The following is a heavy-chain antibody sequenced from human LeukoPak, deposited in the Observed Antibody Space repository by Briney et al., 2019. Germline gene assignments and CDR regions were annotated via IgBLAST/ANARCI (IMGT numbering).Heavy chain of an antibody. CDR2: IYTSGST. Sequence: ETPSLTCTVSGGSISSYYWSWIRQPPGKGLEWIGYIYTSGSTNYNPSLKSRVTISVDTSKNQFSLKLSSVTAADTAVYYCARHMQRGSYYWFDPWGQGTLVTVSS. D-gene: IGHD1-26*01. V-gene: IGHV4-4*09. CDR1: GGSISSYY. J-gene: IGHJ5*02. CDR3: ARHMQRGSYYWFDP.